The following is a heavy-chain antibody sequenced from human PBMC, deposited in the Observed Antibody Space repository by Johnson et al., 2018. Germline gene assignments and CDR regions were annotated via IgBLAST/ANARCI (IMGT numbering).Heavy chain of an antibody. CDR2: IWYDGSNK. Sequence: QVQLVESGGGVVQPGRSLRLSCAASGFTFSSYGMHWVRQAPGKGLEWVAVIWYDGSNKYYADSVKGRFTISRDNSKNTLYLQMNSLGAEDTAVYYCARFGAFCGGDCSSFQHWGQGTLVTVST. CDR3: ARFGAFCGGDCSSFQH. V-gene: IGHV3-33*01. J-gene: IGHJ1*01. CDR1: GFTFSSYG. D-gene: IGHD2-21*02.